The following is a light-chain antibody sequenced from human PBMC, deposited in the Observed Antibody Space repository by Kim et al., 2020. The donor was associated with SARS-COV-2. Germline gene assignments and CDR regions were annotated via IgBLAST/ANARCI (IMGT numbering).Light chain of an antibody. J-gene: IGKJ1*01. CDR1: QSVNRRF. CDR3: QQYANSLRT. Sequence: LVLTQSPGTLSLSPGERATLSCRASQSVNRRFFAWYQQKPGQAPRLLIYGVSNRATGIPDRFSGSGSGTDFTLTISRLEPEDFAVYYCQQYANSLRTFGEGTKVDIK. V-gene: IGKV3-20*01. CDR2: GVS.